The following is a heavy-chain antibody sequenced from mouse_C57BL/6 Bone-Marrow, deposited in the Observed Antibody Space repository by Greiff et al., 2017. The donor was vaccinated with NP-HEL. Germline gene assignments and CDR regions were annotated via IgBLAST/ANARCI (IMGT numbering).Heavy chain of an antibody. CDR3: APYDYEGAYYFDY. V-gene: IGHV1-85*01. Sequence: QVQLKESGPELVKPGASVKLCCKASGYTFTSYDINWVKQRPGQGLEWIGWIYPRDGSTKYNEKFKGKATLTVDTSSSTAYMELHSLTSEDSAVYFCAPYDYEGAYYFDYWGQGTTLTVSS. J-gene: IGHJ2*01. CDR2: IYPRDGST. D-gene: IGHD2-4*01. CDR1: GYTFTSYD.